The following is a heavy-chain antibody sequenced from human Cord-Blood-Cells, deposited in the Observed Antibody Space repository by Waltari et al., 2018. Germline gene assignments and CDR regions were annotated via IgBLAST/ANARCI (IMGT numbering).Heavy chain of an antibody. V-gene: IGHV4-39*01. CDR2: IYYSGGT. CDR1: RGSLRSCCYS. J-gene: IGHJ4*02. CDR3: ASHLPLYGDYCDY. Sequence: QLQLQESGPGLVKPSVNLSLTCTVPRGSLRSCCYSWVWIRQPPGKGLEWIGSIYYSGGTYYNPYPKSRVTISVDTSKNQFSLKLSSVTAADTAVYYCASHLPLYGDYCDYWGQGTLVTVSS. D-gene: IGHD4-17*01.